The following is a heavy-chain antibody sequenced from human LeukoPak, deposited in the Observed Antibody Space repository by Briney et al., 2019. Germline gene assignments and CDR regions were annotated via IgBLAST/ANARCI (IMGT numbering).Heavy chain of an antibody. J-gene: IGHJ4*02. CDR2: ISNSGST. D-gene: IGHD1-26*01. V-gene: IGHV4-61*01. CDR3: ARGGASSIPLDY. Sequence: SETLSLTCTVSGGSIGGNSYWSWIRQPPGKGPEWIGHISNSGSTYYSPSLSSRVTISLDTSKNQFSLKLRSVTAADTAVYCCARGGASSIPLDYWGRGTLVTVSS. CDR1: GGSIGGNSY.